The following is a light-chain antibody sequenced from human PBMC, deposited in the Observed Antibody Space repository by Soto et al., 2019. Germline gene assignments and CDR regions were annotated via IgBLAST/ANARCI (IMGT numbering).Light chain of an antibody. CDR3: QVWDSSYDHRVV. CDR2: YDS. J-gene: IGLJ2*01. V-gene: IGLV3-21*04. Sequence: SYELTQPPSVSVAPGKTASITCGGNNIGSKSVHWYQQKTGQAPVLVIYYDSDRPSGIPERFSGSNSGNTATLSISRVEAGDEADYYCQVWDSSYDHRVVXXXGTKLTVL. CDR1: NIGSKS.